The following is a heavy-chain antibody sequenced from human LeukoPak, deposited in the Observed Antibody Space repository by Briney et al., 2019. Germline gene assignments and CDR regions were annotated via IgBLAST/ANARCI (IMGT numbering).Heavy chain of an antibody. J-gene: IGHJ3*02. V-gene: IGHV4-4*07. CDR3: ARSPPTYGDYAFDI. Sequence: PSETLSLTCTVSGGSISSYYWSWIRQPAGKGLEWIGRIYTSGSTNYNPSLKSRVTMSVDTSKNQFSLKLSSVTAADTAVYYRARSPPTYGDYAFDIWGQGTMVTVSS. CDR1: GGSISSYY. CDR2: IYTSGST. D-gene: IGHD4-17*01.